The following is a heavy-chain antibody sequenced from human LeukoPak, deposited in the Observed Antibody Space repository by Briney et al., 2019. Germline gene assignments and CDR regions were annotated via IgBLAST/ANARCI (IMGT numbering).Heavy chain of an antibody. Sequence: HPGGSLRLSCAASGFSFNTYWMHWVSQAPGKGLEWVANIKEDGSVKQYLGSVKGRFTISRDNAKSSVYLQMNSLRAEDTAVYYCGAEGGGVDFWGQGTLVTVPS. CDR2: IKEDGSVK. D-gene: IGHD6-13*01. CDR1: GFSFNTYW. V-gene: IGHV3-7*01. J-gene: IGHJ4*02. CDR3: GAEGGGVDF.